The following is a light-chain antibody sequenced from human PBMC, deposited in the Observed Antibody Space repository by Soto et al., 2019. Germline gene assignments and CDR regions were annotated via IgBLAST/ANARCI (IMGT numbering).Light chain of an antibody. CDR2: GAS. CDR3: QQYGSSPLIT. V-gene: IGKV3-20*01. J-gene: IGKJ5*01. Sequence: EIVLTQSPGTLSLSPGERATLSCRASLTISDNYLAWYQQKAGQAPRLVIYGASIRATGIPDRFSASGSGTDFTLTISRLEPEDFAVYHCQQYGSSPLITFGQGTRLEIK. CDR1: LTISDNY.